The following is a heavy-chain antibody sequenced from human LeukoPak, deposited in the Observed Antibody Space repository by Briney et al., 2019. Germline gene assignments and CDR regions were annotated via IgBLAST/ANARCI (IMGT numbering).Heavy chain of an antibody. CDR3: ARVSGYSSSWYPNYYYYMDV. CDR2: IYTSGST. D-gene: IGHD6-13*01. Sequence: PSETLSLTCTVSGGSISSYYWSWIRQPPGKGLEWIGRIYTSGSTNYNPSLKSRVTMSVDTSKNQFSLKLSSVTAADTAVYYCARVSGYSSSWYPNYYYYMDVWGKGTTVTISS. V-gene: IGHV4-4*07. J-gene: IGHJ6*03. CDR1: GGSISSYY.